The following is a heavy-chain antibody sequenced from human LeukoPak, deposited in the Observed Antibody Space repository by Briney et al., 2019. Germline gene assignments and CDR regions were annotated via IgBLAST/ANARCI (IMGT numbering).Heavy chain of an antibody. J-gene: IGHJ4*02. CDR2: IYYTGST. CDR3: ARLSGYHWESYDY. V-gene: IGHV4-39*07. D-gene: IGHD5-12*01. CDR1: GGSISSSSYY. Sequence: SETLSLTCTVSGGSISSSSYYWGWIRQPPGKGLEWIGSIYYTGSTFYNPSLKSRVTISVDTSKNQFSLKLSSVTAADTAVYYCARLSGYHWESYDYWGQGTLVTVSS.